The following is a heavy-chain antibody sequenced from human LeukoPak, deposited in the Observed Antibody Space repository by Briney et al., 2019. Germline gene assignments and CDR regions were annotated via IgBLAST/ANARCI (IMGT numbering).Heavy chain of an antibody. CDR3: ARANQPYYDILTGYYNGGRDNWFDP. V-gene: IGHV1-18*01. CDR1: GGTFSSYA. J-gene: IGHJ5*02. D-gene: IGHD3-9*01. CDR2: ISAYNGNT. Sequence: EASVKVSCKASGGTFSSYAISWVRQAPGQGLEWMGWISAYNGNTNYAQKLQGRVTMTTDTSTSTAYMELRSLRSDDTAVYYCARANQPYYDILTGYYNGGRDNWFDPWGQGTLVTVSS.